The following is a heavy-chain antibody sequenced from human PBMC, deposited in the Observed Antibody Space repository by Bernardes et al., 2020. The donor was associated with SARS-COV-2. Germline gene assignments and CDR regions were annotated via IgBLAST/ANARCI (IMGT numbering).Heavy chain of an antibody. Sequence: SETLSLTCTVSGGSISSGSYYWSWIRQPAGKGLEWIGRVYTSGSTNYNPSLKSRVTISVDTSKNQFSLKLSSVTAADTAIYYCARASYGSGSNYDNWFDPWGQGTLVTVSS. CDR1: GGSISSGSYY. CDR2: VYTSGST. J-gene: IGHJ5*02. CDR3: ARASYGSGSNYDNWFDP. D-gene: IGHD3-10*01. V-gene: IGHV4-61*02.